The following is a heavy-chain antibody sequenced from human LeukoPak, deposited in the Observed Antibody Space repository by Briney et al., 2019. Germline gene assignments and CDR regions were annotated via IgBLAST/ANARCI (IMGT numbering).Heavy chain of an antibody. V-gene: IGHV4-61*02. CDR1: GGSISSGSYY. Sequence: SETLSLTCTVSGGSISSGSYYWSWIRQPAGKGLEWIGRIYTSGSTNYNPSLKSRVTISVDTSKNQFSLKLTSVTAADTAVYYCANIRGIRGSGLGWFDPWGQGTLVTVSS. J-gene: IGHJ5*02. CDR2: IYTSGST. CDR3: ANIRGIRGSGLGWFDP. D-gene: IGHD3-10*01.